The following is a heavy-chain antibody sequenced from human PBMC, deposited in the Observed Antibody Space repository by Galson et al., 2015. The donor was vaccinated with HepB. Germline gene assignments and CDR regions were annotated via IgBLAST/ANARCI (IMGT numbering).Heavy chain of an antibody. CDR3: ARNNSDKDSFDI. Sequence: SVKVSCKASGYTFDSFTINWVRQAPGQGLEWVGRVSTYNGDTQYAQELQDRLTLTTDTSTNTAYLELKSLTSDDTAVYHCARNNSDKDSFDIWGQGTVVTVSS. CDR2: VSTYNGDT. V-gene: IGHV1-18*01. CDR1: GYTFDSFT. J-gene: IGHJ3*02. D-gene: IGHD1/OR15-1a*01.